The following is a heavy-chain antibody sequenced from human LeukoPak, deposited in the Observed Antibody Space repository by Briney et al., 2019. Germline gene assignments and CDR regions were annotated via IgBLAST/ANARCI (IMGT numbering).Heavy chain of an antibody. D-gene: IGHD2-15*01. CDR1: GYTFTTYG. CDR2: VSGDDGRT. J-gene: IGHJ5*02. CDR3: ARDWHCSGGRCENCFDP. Sequence: GASVKVSCKASGYTFTTYGISWVRQAPGQGPEWMGWVSGDDGRTYYGQKFQDRVTMTKDTSTTTVYVELRSLRSDDTAVYYCARDWHCSGGRCENCFDPWGQGTLVIVSS. V-gene: IGHV1-18*01.